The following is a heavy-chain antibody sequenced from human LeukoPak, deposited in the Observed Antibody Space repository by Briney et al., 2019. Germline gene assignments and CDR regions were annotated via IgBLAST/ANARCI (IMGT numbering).Heavy chain of an antibody. CDR3: ARDQGIYNHRIIDS. D-gene: IGHD5-12*01. V-gene: IGHV1-18*01. CDR2: ISAYNGNA. CDR1: GYTFSSYG. J-gene: IGHJ4*02. Sequence: ASVKVSCRASGYTFSSYGISWVRQAPGQGLEWMGWISAYNGNANFAQEFQGRVTMTTDTSTSTASMELRSLRSDDTAVYYCARDQGIYNHRIIDSWGQGTLVTVSS.